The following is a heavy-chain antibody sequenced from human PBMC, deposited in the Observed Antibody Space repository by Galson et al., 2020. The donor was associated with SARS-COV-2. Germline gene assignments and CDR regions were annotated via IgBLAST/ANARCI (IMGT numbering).Heavy chain of an antibody. CDR3: ARDPLTILRGITIWTPAGMDV. J-gene: IGHJ6*02. D-gene: IGHD3-10*01. V-gene: IGHV4-39*07. CDR2: IFYSGTT. Sequence: SQTLSLTCSVSGDSINSLTNYWAWIRQSPGQGLEWVGSIFYSGTTYYNPSLESRITMPLDTSMNHFSLRLTSVTPADTAVYYCARDPLTILRGITIWTPAGMDVWGQGTTVIVSS. CDR1: GDSINSLTNY.